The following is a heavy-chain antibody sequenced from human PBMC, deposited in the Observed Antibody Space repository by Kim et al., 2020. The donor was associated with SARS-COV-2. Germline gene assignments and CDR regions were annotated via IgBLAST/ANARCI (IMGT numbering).Heavy chain of an antibody. J-gene: IGHJ3*02. CDR2: KWYK. CDR3: ARGYAFDI. Sequence: KWYKEYSPSVKGQITISPDTSKNHFSLQLNSVSPEDTAVYYCARGYAFDIWGPGTLVTVSS. V-gene: IGHV6-1*01.